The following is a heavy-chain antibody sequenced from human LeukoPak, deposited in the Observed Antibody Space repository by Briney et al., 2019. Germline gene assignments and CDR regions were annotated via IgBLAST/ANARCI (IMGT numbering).Heavy chain of an antibody. D-gene: IGHD6-13*01. CDR1: GFTFSGSA. J-gene: IGHJ6*02. Sequence: GGSLRLSCAASGFTFSGSAMHWVRQASGKGLEWLGRIRSKADSYATAYAASVKGRFTTSRDDSKNTAYLQMNSLKTEDTAVYYCTTTAAGTGGYYYGMDVWGQGTTVTVSS. CDR2: IRSKADSYAT. V-gene: IGHV3-73*01. CDR3: TTTAAGTGGYYYGMDV.